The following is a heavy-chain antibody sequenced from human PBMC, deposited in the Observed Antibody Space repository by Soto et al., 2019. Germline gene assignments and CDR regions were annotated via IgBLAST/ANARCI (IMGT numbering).Heavy chain of an antibody. CDR2: IIPIFGTA. V-gene: IGHV1-69*13. CDR3: ARVDYDFWSGYSAGQNYYYYGMDV. D-gene: IGHD3-3*01. J-gene: IGHJ6*02. CDR1: GGTFSSYA. Sequence: VKVSCKASGGTFSSYAISWVRQAPGQGLEWMGGIIPIFGTANYAQKFQGRVTITADESTSTAYMELSSLRSEDTAVYYCARVDYDFWSGYSAGQNYYYYGMDVWGQGTTVTVSS.